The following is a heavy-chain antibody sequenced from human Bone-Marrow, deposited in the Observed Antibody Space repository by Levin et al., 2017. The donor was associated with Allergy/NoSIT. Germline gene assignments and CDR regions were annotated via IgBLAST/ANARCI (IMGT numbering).Heavy chain of an antibody. J-gene: IGHJ4*02. CDR2: INPNTGVT. Sequence: KISCKTSGYTFTVYYMHWVRQAPGQGLEWMGRINPNTGVTNYAQNFQGRVTMTRDTSISTAYMELSSLSSDDTAVYYCARIGSNHNFDYWGQGTLVTVSS. CDR1: GYTFTVYY. V-gene: IGHV1-2*06. CDR3: ARIGSNHNFDY. D-gene: IGHD1-14*01.